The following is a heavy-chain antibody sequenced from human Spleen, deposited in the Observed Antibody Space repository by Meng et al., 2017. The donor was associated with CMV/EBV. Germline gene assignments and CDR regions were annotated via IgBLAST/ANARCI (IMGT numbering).Heavy chain of an antibody. CDR2: INRASAFK. J-gene: IGHJ4*02. D-gene: IGHD2-2*02. Sequence: GESLKISCAASGFSFGVYSMNWVRQAPGKGLEWVASINRASAFKYYADSVKGRFTVSRGNAKNSLYLQLNSLRVEDTALYFCAREAGHPRASSDGPDSYTPYYFDSWGQGTLVTVSS. V-gene: IGHV3-21*06. CDR1: GFSFGVYS. CDR3: AREAGHPRASSDGPDSYTPYYFDS.